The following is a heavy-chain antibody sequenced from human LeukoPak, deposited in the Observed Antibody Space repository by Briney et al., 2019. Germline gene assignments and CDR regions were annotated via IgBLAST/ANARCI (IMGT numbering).Heavy chain of an antibody. CDR1: GYTFTSYA. D-gene: IGHD3-10*01. J-gene: IGHJ4*02. CDR2: INAGNGNT. Sequence: ASVKVSCTASGYTFTSYAMHWVRQAPGQRLEWMGWINAGNGNTKYSQEFQGRVTITRDTSASTAYMELSSLRSEDMAVYYCAIRLGGSGSYFDYWGQGTLVTVSS. CDR3: AIRLGGSGSYFDY. V-gene: IGHV1-3*03.